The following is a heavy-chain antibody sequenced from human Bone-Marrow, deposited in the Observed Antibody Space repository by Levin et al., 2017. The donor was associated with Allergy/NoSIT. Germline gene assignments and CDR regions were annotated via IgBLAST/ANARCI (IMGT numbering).Heavy chain of an antibody. CDR2: IYHSGST. CDR3: ARSIAALLDY. J-gene: IGHJ4*02. Sequence: PSETLSLTCAVSGGSISSGGYSWSWIRQPPGKGLEWIGYIYHSGSTYYNPSLKSRVTISVDRSKNQFSLKLSSVTAADTAVYYCARSIAALLDYWGQGTLVTVSS. D-gene: IGHD6-6*01. V-gene: IGHV4-30-2*01. CDR1: GGSISSGGYS.